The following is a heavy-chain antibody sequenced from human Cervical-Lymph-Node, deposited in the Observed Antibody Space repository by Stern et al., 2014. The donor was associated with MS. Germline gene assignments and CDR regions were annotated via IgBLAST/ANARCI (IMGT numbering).Heavy chain of an antibody. Sequence: VQLVESGAAVKKPGSSGKVSCKASGGTFSSYAISWVRPAPGQGLEWMGGIIPIFGTANYAQKFQGRVTITADESTSTAYMELSSLRSEDTAVYYCARGELKEGLVRGMDVWGQGTTVTVSS. CDR3: ARGELKEGLVRGMDV. CDR2: IIPIFGTA. J-gene: IGHJ6*02. V-gene: IGHV1-69*01. D-gene: IGHD1-26*01. CDR1: GGTFSSYA.